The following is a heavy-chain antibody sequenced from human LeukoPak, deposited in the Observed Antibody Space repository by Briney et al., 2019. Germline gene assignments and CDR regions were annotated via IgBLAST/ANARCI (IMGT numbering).Heavy chain of an antibody. CDR2: IRSKAYGGTT. Sequence: PGGSLRLSCTGSGFTFGDHAMSWVRQAPGKGLEWVGFIRSKAYGGTTEYAASVKGRFTISRDDSKSIAYLQMNSLKTEDTAVYYCTRDRCSSSPYYFDYWGQGTLVTVSS. CDR3: TRDRCSSSPYYFDY. D-gene: IGHD6-13*01. CDR1: GFTFGDHA. J-gene: IGHJ4*02. V-gene: IGHV3-49*04.